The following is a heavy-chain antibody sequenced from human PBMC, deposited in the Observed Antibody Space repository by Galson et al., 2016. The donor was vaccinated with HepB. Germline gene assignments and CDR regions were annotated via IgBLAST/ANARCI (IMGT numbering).Heavy chain of an antibody. Sequence: QSGAEVKKPGESLKISCKGFGYKFTDYWIGWVRQMPGKGLEWMGIIYPGDSDTKYSPSFQGHVNISVDKSNKTAYLQWSTLTASDTAMYYCARHGFGGQSYYYYQGMDVWGQGTTVTVSS. CDR1: GYKFTDYW. J-gene: IGHJ6*02. CDR3: ARHGFGGQSYYYYQGMDV. V-gene: IGHV5-51*01. CDR2: IYPGDSDT. D-gene: IGHD2-15*01.